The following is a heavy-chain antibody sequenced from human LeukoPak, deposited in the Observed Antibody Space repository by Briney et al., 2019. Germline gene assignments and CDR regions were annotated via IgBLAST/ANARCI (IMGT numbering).Heavy chain of an antibody. J-gene: IGHJ6*03. V-gene: IGHV3-30*04. Sequence: QPGGSLRLSCAASGFTFSSYAMHWVRQAPGKGLEWVAVISYDGSNKYYADSVKGRFTISRDNSKSTLYLQMNSLRAEDTAVYYCARASMVRGVINPYYYYYYMDVWGKGTTVTISS. CDR2: ISYDGSNK. D-gene: IGHD3-10*01. CDR1: GFTFSSYA. CDR3: ARASMVRGVINPYYYYYYMDV.